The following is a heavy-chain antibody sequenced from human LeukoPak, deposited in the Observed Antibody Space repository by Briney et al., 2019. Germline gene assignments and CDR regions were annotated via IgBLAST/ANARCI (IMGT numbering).Heavy chain of an antibody. Sequence: GGSLRLSCPASGFTFSNYAMNWVRQAPGKGLEWVSSITGSGDITFYADSVKGRFTISRDNSKNTLYLQMNSLRDEDTAVYYCAREEDYYGMDVWGQGTTVTVSS. J-gene: IGHJ6*02. CDR3: AREEDYYGMDV. CDR1: GFTFSNYA. CDR2: ITGSGDIT. V-gene: IGHV3-23*01.